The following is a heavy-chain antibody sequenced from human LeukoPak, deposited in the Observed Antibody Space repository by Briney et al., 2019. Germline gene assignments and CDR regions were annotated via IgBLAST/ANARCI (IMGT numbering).Heavy chain of an antibody. Sequence: APVKLSCKASGYTFSSYDINWVRQATGQGLEWMGWMNPNSGNTGYAQKFQGRVTMTRNTSISTAYMELSSLRSEDTAMYYCARGRNQRDLRLLLYWGQGTLVTVSS. D-gene: IGHD1-14*01. CDR2: MNPNSGNT. V-gene: IGHV1-8*01. J-gene: IGHJ4*02. CDR3: ARGRNQRDLRLLLY. CDR1: GYTFSSYD.